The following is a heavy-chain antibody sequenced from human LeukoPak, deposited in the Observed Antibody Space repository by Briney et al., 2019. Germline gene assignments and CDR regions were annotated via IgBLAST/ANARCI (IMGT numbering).Heavy chain of an antibody. CDR2: ISSSSSYI. J-gene: IGHJ4*02. CDR3: ARRAVTATSAFDY. D-gene: IGHD2-21*02. V-gene: IGHV3-21*01. Sequence: PGGSLRLSCAASGFTFSSYSMNWVRQAPGKGLEWVSSISSSSSYIYYADSVKGRFTISRDNAKNSLYLQMNSLRAEDTAVYYCARRAVTATSAFDYWGQGILVTVSS. CDR1: GFTFSSYS.